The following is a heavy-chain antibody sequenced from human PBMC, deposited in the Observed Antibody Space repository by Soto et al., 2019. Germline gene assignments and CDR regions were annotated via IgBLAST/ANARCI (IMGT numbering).Heavy chain of an antibody. J-gene: IGHJ4*02. Sequence: QVQLVQSGAEVKKPGASVKVSCKASGYTFTSYGISWVRQAPGQGLEWMGGISAYNGNTNYAQKLQGRVTMTTDTSTSTAYMELRSLRSDDTAVYYCARDPARITMVRGVTFFDYWGQGTLVTVSS. V-gene: IGHV1-18*01. CDR2: ISAYNGNT. D-gene: IGHD3-10*01. CDR1: GYTFTSYG. CDR3: ARDPARITMVRGVTFFDY.